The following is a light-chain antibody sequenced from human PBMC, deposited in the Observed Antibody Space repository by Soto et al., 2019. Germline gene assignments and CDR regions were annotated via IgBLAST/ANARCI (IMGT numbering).Light chain of an antibody. Sequence: QSVLTQPPSVSGAPGQRVTISCTESSSNIGAGYDVHWYQQLPGTAPKLLIYGNSNRPSGVPDRVSGSKSGTSASLAITGLQAEDEADYYCQSYDSRLSGYVFGTGTKVTVL. V-gene: IGLV1-40*01. J-gene: IGLJ1*01. CDR2: GNS. CDR1: SSNIGAGYD. CDR3: QSYDSRLSGYV.